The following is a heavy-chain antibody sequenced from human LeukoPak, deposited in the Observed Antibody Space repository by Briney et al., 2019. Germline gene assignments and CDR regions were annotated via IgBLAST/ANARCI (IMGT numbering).Heavy chain of an antibody. J-gene: IGHJ6*03. D-gene: IGHD3-3*01. CDR3: ARDWSSSANYYMDV. CDR2: ISYIGST. V-gene: IGHV4-59*11. CDR1: GGSISTHY. Sequence: SETLSLTCTVSGGSISTHYWTWIRQPPGKGLEWIGYISYIGSTNYNPSLKSRVTMSVDTSKNQFSLKLSSVTAADTAVYYCARDWSSSANYYMDVWGKGTTVTVSS.